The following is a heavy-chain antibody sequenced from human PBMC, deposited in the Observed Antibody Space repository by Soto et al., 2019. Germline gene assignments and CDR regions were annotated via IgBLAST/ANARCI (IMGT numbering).Heavy chain of an antibody. V-gene: IGHV4-39*01. CDR2: IYYSGST. Sequence: QLQLQESGPGLVKPSETLSLTCTVSGGSISSSSYYWGWIRQSPGKGLEWIGSIYYSGSTYYNPSLQSRVTISVDTSKNQFSLKLSSVTAADTAVYYCARLTKYYDILTGYSYYFDYWGQGTLVTVSS. CDR1: GGSISSSSYY. CDR3: ARLTKYYDILTGYSYYFDY. J-gene: IGHJ4*02. D-gene: IGHD3-9*01.